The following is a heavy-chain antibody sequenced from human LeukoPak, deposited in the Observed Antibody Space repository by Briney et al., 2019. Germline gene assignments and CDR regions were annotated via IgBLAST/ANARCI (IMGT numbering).Heavy chain of an antibody. V-gene: IGHV3-21*05. CDR1: GFTFSSYA. CDR2: IGYDISDI. J-gene: IGHJ5*02. D-gene: IGHD6-19*01. Sequence: PERSLRLSCAASGFTFSSYAMHWVRQAPGKGLEWVSYIGYDISDIYYADSVRGRFTISRDNSRNLLHLQMNSLRADDTAVYYCVRAAVGGWFDPWGQGTLVTVSS. CDR3: VRAAVGGWFDP.